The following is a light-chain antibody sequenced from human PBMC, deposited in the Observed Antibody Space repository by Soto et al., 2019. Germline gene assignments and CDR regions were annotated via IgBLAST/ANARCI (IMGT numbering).Light chain of an antibody. CDR2: DVT. J-gene: IGLJ1*01. CDR3: CSFAGSYTGV. CDR1: SSDVGRYNY. Sequence: QSALTQPRSVSGSPGQSVTISCTGTSSDVGRYNYVSWYQQHPGKAPKLMIYDVTMRPSGVPDRFSGSKSGNTASLTISGLQAEDEADYYCCSFAGSYTGVFGTGTKVTVL. V-gene: IGLV2-11*01.